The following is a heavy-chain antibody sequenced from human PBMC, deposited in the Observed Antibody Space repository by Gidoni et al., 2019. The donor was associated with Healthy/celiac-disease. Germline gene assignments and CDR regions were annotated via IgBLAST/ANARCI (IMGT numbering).Heavy chain of an antibody. CDR2: IKQDGSEK. CDR1: GLPFSSSW. J-gene: IGHJ6*02. Sequence: EVQLVESGGGLVQPGGSLRLSCAASGLPFSSSWMTWVGQAPGKGLEWVANIKQDGSEKYYVDSVKGRFTISRDNAKNSLYLQMNSLRAEDTAVYYCARDPPLITIFGVVIPLYYGMDVWGQGTTVTVSS. V-gene: IGHV3-7*03. CDR3: ARDPPLITIFGVVIPLYYGMDV. D-gene: IGHD3-3*01.